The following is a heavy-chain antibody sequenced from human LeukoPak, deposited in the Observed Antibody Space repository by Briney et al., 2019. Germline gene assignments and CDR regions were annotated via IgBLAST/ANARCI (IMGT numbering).Heavy chain of an antibody. V-gene: IGHV3-49*04. CDR1: GLTFGNYS. Sequence: GRSLRLSCTASGLTFGNYSMNRVRQAPGRGLERVGFIRSKDGTTEYAASVRGRFSISRDESKRIAYLQMNSLKTEDTAVYHCNRWHISGVSYSNLWGQGTLVTVSS. J-gene: IGHJ5*02. CDR3: NRWHISGVSYSNL. D-gene: IGHD2-15*01. CDR2: IRSKDGTT.